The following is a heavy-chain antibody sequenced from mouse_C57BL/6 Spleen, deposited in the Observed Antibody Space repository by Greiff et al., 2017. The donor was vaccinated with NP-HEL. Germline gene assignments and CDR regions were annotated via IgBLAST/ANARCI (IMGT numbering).Heavy chain of an antibody. CDR2: INPSTGGT. V-gene: IGHV1-42*01. CDR1: GYSFTGYY. D-gene: IGHD2-1*01. CDR3: APVYYGNYVGLYFDV. J-gene: IGHJ1*03. Sequence: EVQLQESGPELVKPGASVKISCKASGYSFTGYYMNWVKQSPEKSLEWIGEINPSTGGTTYNQKFKAKATLTVDKSSSTAYMQLKSLTSEDSAFYYCAPVYYGNYVGLYFDVWGTGTTVTVAS.